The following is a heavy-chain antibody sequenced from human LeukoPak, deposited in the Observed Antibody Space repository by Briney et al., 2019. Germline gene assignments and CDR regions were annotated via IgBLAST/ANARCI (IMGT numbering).Heavy chain of an antibody. CDR3: ARVYDSSGYYHNWFDP. CDR2: INTGNGNT. D-gene: IGHD3-22*01. J-gene: IGHJ5*02. Sequence: ASVKVSCKASGYTFTSNAMHWVRQAPGQRPEWMGWINTGNGNTKYSQKFQGRVTISRDTSANTAYMEVSSLRSEDTAVYYCARVYDSSGYYHNWFDPWGQGTLVTVSS. CDR1: GYTFTSNA. V-gene: IGHV1-3*04.